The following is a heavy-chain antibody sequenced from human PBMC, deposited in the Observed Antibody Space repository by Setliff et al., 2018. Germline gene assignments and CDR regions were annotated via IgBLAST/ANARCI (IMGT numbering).Heavy chain of an antibody. V-gene: IGHV4-61*02. J-gene: IGHJ5*02. Sequence: SETLSLTCTVSGASIGSGSHYWSWIRQPAGRGLEWIGRIYTSGTTNYSPSLKSRVSISSDTSKNVISLKLNSVTAADTAVYFCAREYVVISFVGGDKVDPWGQGTLVTVSS. D-gene: IGHD2-21*01. CDR1: GASIGSGSHY. CDR3: AREYVVISFVGGDKVDP. CDR2: IYTSGTT.